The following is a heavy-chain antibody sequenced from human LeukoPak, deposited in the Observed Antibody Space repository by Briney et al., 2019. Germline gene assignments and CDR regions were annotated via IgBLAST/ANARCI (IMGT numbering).Heavy chain of an antibody. CDR2: IYSGGST. CDR1: GFTVSSNY. CDR3: AKLAAVAGRVLY. V-gene: IGHV3-53*01. J-gene: IGHJ4*02. Sequence: GGSLRLSCAASGFTVSSNYMSWVRQAPGKGLEWVSVIYSGGSTYYADSVKGRFTISGDNSKNTLYLQMNSLRAEDTAVYYCAKLAAVAGRVLYWGQGTLVTVSS. D-gene: IGHD6-19*01.